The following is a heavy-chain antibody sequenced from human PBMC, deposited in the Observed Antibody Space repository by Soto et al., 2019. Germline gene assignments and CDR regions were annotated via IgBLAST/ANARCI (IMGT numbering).Heavy chain of an antibody. CDR2: INHSGST. CDR3: ARGLRLHLGELSTFDY. V-gene: IGHV4-34*01. D-gene: IGHD3-16*02. Sequence: SGTLSLTCAVYGGSFSGYYWSWIPQPPGKGLEWIGEINHSGSTNYNPSLKSRVTISVDTSKNQFSLKLSSVTAADTAVYYCARGLRLHLGELSTFDYWGQGTLVTVSS. CDR1: GGSFSGYY. J-gene: IGHJ4*02.